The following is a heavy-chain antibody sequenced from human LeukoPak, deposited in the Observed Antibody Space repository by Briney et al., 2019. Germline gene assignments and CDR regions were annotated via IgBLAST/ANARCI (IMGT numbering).Heavy chain of an antibody. D-gene: IGHD6-19*01. CDR3: ARSGMAVAATPWD. CDR1: GFTSSDFW. V-gene: IGHV3-7*05. CDR2: INQDGSEI. J-gene: IGHJ1*01. Sequence: GGSLRLSCAASGFTSSDFWMTWVRQAPGRGLEWVAHINQDGSEIYSVDSVRGRFTISRDNVKNSLFLQINILRAEDTAVYYCARSGMAVAATPWDWGQGTLVTVSS.